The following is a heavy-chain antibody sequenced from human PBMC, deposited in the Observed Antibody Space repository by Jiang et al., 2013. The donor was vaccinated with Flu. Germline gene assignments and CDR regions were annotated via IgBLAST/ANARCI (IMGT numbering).Heavy chain of an antibody. CDR2: IYTSGTT. Sequence: SLTCTVSGGSLSSYFWTWIRQPPRKGLEWIGYIYTSGTTKYNPSLKSRVAMSIDTPKNQFSLKLSSVTAADTAVYYCARSNSNYYFHYMDVWGKGTTVTVSS. CDR3: ARSNSNYYFHYMDV. V-gene: IGHV4-59*01. CDR1: GGSLSSYF. J-gene: IGHJ6*03. D-gene: IGHD2/OR15-2a*01.